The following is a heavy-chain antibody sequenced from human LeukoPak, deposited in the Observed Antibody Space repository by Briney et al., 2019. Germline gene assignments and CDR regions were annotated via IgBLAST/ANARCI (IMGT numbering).Heavy chain of an antibody. Sequence: GGSLRLSCAASGFTVSNYGMHWVRQAPGKGLEWVAVIWSDGSNKYYADSVKGRFTISRDNSRNTLSLQMDSLRVEDTAVYYCARRGSGTYDFDYWGQGTLVTVSS. CDR3: ARRGSGTYDFDY. D-gene: IGHD3-10*01. CDR1: GFTVSNYG. J-gene: IGHJ4*02. V-gene: IGHV3-33*01. CDR2: IWSDGSNK.